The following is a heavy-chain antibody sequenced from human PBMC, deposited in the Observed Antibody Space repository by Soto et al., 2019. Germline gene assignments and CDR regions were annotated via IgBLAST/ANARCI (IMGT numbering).Heavy chain of an antibody. D-gene: IGHD2-15*01. Sequence: KPSETLSLTCTVSGGSISSGDYYWSWIRQPPGKGLEWIGYIYYSGSTYYNPSLKSRVTISVDTSKNQFSLKLSSVTAADTAVYYCDRDRQGYCSGGSCYSEYYGMDVWGQGNTVTVSS. J-gene: IGHJ6*02. V-gene: IGHV4-30-4*01. CDR2: IYYSGST. CDR3: DRDRQGYCSGGSCYSEYYGMDV. CDR1: GGSISSGDYY.